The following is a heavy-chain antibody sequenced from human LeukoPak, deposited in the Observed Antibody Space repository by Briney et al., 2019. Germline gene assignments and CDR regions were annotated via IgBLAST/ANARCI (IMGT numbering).Heavy chain of an antibody. CDR1: GGSIRSYY. Sequence: SETLSLTCTVSGGSIRSYYWSWIRQPPGKGLEWIGYIYYSGSTNYDPSLKSRVTISVDTSKNQFSLKLSSVTAADTAVYYCARGGLSAPYWFDPWGQGTLVTVSS. D-gene: IGHD3/OR15-3a*01. V-gene: IGHV4-59*01. CDR2: IYYSGST. J-gene: IGHJ5*02. CDR3: ARGGLSAPYWFDP.